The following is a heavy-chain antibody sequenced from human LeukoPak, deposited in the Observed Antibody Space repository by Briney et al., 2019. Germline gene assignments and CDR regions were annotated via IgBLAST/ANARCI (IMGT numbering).Heavy chain of an antibody. CDR2: IKQDGSEK. CDR3: ARVYRSSSGYCFDH. D-gene: IGHD6-6*01. CDR1: GFIYSSYW. J-gene: IGHJ4*02. Sequence: GGSLRLSCAASGFIYSSYWMTWVRQAPGKGLEWVANIKQDGSEKYDVDSVKGRFTISRDNAQNSLYLQMNSLRAEDTAVYYCARVYRSSSGYCFDHWGQGTLVTVSS. V-gene: IGHV3-7*01.